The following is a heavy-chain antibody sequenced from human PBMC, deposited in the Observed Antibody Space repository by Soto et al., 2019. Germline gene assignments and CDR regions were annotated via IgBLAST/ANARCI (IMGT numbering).Heavy chain of an antibody. CDR3: AREIPMSGPYYFDS. V-gene: IGHV1-3*01. J-gene: IGHJ4*02. CDR1: GYSFTRYA. Sequence: ASVKVSCKASGYSFTRYAMHWVRQAPGQGLEWMGWINGGNGNTEYSQNFQGRVSIARDTSARTAYMELSSLRSEDTAVYYCAREIPMSGPYYFDSWGQGTLVTVSS. CDR2: INGGNGNT. D-gene: IGHD6-19*01.